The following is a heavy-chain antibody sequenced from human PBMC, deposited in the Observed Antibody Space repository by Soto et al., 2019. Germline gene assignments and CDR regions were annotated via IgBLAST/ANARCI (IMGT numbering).Heavy chain of an antibody. J-gene: IGHJ5*02. V-gene: IGHV1-69*01. D-gene: IGHD1-1*01. Sequence: QVQLVQSGAEVKKPGSSVKVSCKASGGTFSSYAISWVRQAPGQGLEWMGGIIPIFGTANYAQKFQGRVTNTADESPSPGYIGLSSLRSEDTAVYYCARNWPNNWFDPWGQGTLVTVSS. CDR3: ARNWPNNWFDP. CDR2: IIPIFGTA. CDR1: GGTFSSYA.